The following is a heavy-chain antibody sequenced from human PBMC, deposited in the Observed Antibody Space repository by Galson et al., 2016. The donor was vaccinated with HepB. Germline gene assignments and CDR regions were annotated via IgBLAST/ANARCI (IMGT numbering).Heavy chain of an antibody. D-gene: IGHD3-22*01. J-gene: IGHJ6*01. CDR1: GFTFSSYW. CDR2: LNHDGSST. Sequence: SLRLSCAASGFTFSSYWMHWVRQAPGKGPMWVSRLNHDGSSTSYADSVKGRFTISRDNAENTLYLQMNSLRAEDTAVYYCARDGYYYDSSAFYFHYYNMDVWGQGTTVIVSS. CDR3: ARDGYYYDSSAFYFHYYNMDV. V-gene: IGHV3-74*01.